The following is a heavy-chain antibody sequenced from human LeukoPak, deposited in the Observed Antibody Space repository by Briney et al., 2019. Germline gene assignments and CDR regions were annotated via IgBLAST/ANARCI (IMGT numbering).Heavy chain of an antibody. CDR3: ARHYDSTAYSLDY. V-gene: IGHV3-7*01. J-gene: IGHJ4*02. Sequence: GGSLRVSCAASGFTFSSYWMTRVRQAPGKGLEWVANIKQDGSQKFYLDSVKGRFTISRDNAKESLFLQMNSLRAEDTAVYYCARHYDSTAYSLDYWGQGTLVTVSS. CDR1: GFTFSSYW. D-gene: IGHD3-22*01. CDR2: IKQDGSQK.